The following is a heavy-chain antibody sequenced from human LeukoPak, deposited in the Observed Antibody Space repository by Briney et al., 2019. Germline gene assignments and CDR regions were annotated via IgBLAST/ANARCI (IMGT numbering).Heavy chain of an antibody. CDR1: GFPFANSW. D-gene: IGHD1-26*01. J-gene: IGHJ4*02. Sequence: GGSLSLSCAASGFPFANSWMAWVRQAPGKGLEGVANIKQDGSTKHYADSLKGRFTISRDNPKNSLFLQMNNLRADDTAIYYCTRDTIGSLDYWGQGILVTVAS. V-gene: IGHV3-7*01. CDR3: TRDTIGSLDY. CDR2: IKQDGSTK.